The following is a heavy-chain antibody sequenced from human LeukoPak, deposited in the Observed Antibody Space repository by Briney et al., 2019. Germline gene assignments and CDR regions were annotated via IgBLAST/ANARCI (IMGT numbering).Heavy chain of an antibody. Sequence: SETLSLACTVAGGSISSYYWSWIRQPPGNGLEWIGYIYYSGSTNYNPPLKSRVTISVDPSKNQYSLKLSTVTAADTAVYYCASRKSDYYERWRAFDIWGQGTMVTVSS. V-gene: IGHV4-59*01. CDR3: ASRKSDYYERWRAFDI. CDR1: GGSISSYY. D-gene: IGHD3-22*01. CDR2: IYYSGST. J-gene: IGHJ3*02.